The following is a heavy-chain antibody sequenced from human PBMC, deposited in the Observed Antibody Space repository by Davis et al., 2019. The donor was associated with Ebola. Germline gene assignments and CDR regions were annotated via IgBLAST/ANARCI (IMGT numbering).Heavy chain of an antibody. V-gene: IGHV4-39*01. Sequence: PSETLSLTCTVSGGSISSSSYYWGWIRQPPGKGLELIASIFYSGSTYYNPSLKSRVTISVDTSKNQVSLKMRSVTAADTAVYYCARGGDYDYYGMDVWGQGTTVTVSS. CDR3: ARGGDYDYYGMDV. J-gene: IGHJ6*02. CDR2: IFYSGST. CDR1: GGSISSSSYY.